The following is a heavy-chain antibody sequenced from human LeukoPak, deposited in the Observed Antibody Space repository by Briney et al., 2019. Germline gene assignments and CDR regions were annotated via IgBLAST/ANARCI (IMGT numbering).Heavy chain of an antibody. J-gene: IGHJ4*02. Sequence: ASAKVSCKASGYSLSDYYVHWVRQAPGQGLEWMGWINANSGGTNYAQKFQGTVTMTWATSVNAAYMELSRLKSDDTAVYYCARGIIRGYDFDYWGQGTLVTVSS. D-gene: IGHD5-12*01. CDR3: ARGIIRGYDFDY. CDR1: GYSLSDYY. CDR2: INANSGGT. V-gene: IGHV1-2*02.